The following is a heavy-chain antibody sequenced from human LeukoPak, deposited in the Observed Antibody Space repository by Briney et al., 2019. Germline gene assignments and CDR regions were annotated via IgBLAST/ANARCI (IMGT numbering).Heavy chain of an antibody. CDR2: INPNTGGT. Sequence: AASVKVSCRASDYTFTNYYMHWVRQAPGQGLEWMGRINPNTGGTNNAQKFQGRVTVTIDTSVSTSYVEVNSLESDDTAVYYCAKGDSSGRRFFDYWGQGTVVTVSS. V-gene: IGHV1-2*06. CDR1: DYTFTNYY. CDR3: AKGDSSGRRFFDY. J-gene: IGHJ4*02. D-gene: IGHD6-19*01.